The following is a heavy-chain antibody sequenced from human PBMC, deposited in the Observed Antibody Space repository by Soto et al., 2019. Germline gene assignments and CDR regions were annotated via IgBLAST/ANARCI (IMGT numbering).Heavy chain of an antibody. D-gene: IGHD2-2*01. CDR1: GFSLSNARMG. V-gene: IGHV2-26*01. Sequence: QVTLKESGPVLVKPTETLTLTCTVSGFSLSNARMGVSWIRQPPGKALEWLAHIFSNDEKSYSTSLKSRLTITKDTSKNQVVLTMTNLDPVDTATYYCAQRLSTSASNWFDPWGQGTLVTVSS. CDR2: IFSNDEK. CDR3: AQRLSTSASNWFDP. J-gene: IGHJ5*02.